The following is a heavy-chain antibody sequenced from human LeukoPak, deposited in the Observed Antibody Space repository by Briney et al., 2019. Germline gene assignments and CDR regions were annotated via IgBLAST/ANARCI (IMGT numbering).Heavy chain of an antibody. Sequence: SDPLSLTCALYGRPLRHFHGRCPRQPPGKAREWVGELQPSGSTTFNPSLESRVSISKDTSKNHFSRKLTSVTAADTAVYYCSGGSDESKTGDYWGQGTLVTVSS. D-gene: IGHD6-25*01. CDR3: SGGSDESKTGDY. CDR1: GRPLRHFH. CDR2: LQPSGST. J-gene: IGHJ4*02. V-gene: IGHV4-34*01.